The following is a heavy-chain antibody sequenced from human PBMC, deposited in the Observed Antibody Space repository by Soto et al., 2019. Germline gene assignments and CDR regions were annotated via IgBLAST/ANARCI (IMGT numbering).Heavy chain of an antibody. J-gene: IGHJ2*01. V-gene: IGHV1-18*01. D-gene: IGHD2-15*01. CDR1: GYTFTNYA. CDR2: ISASTRNT. CDR3: ARCYCSVGRCYACWHFDL. Sequence: QVQLVQSGAEVKKPGASVKVSCQASGYTFTNYAISWVRQAPGQGLEWMGWISASTRNTDQAQNFQGRVTMTIDTSTNTANMELRSLRSDDTAVDYCARCYCSVGRCYACWHFDLWGRGTLVTVSS.